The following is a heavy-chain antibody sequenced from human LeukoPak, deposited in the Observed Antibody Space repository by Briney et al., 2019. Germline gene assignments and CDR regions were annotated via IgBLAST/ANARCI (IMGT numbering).Heavy chain of an antibody. D-gene: IGHD2-15*01. Sequence: GGSLRLSCAASGFTVSSNYMSWVRQAPGKGLEWVAFLHYDGSNKYYAESVKGRFTISRDTSKNTLYLQMNSLRAEDTAVYYCARGYCSGGSCYVGYWGQGTLVTVSS. CDR3: ARGYCSGGSCYVGY. CDR2: LHYDGSNK. V-gene: IGHV3-30*02. CDR1: GFTVSSNY. J-gene: IGHJ4*02.